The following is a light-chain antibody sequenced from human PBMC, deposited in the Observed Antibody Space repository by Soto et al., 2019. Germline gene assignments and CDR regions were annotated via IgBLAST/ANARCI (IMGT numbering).Light chain of an antibody. Sequence: DIQMTQSPSSLSASVGDRVTITCRARQDISVYLAWYQQKPGKVPKLLIYSASTLQSGVPSRFSGSGSGTDFTLTISSLQPEDVATYFCQKCTTAPLTFGQGTRLEIK. J-gene: IGKJ5*01. CDR2: SAS. CDR3: QKCTTAPLT. CDR1: QDISVY. V-gene: IGKV1-27*01.